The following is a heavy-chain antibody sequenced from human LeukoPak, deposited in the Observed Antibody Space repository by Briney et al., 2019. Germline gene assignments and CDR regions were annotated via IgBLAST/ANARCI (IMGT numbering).Heavy chain of an antibody. CDR3: ARGGPYGYCSSTSCRRYFDL. J-gene: IGHJ2*01. Sequence: PSQTLSLTCIVSGGSISSDSYYNWIRQPAGEGLEWIGRINNSGGTNYNPSLKSRLSISVDTSKNQFSLQLSSVTAADTAVYYCARGGPYGYCSSTSCRRYFDLWGRGTLVTVSS. V-gene: IGHV4-61*02. CDR1: GGSISSDSY. CDR2: INNSGGT. D-gene: IGHD2-2*03.